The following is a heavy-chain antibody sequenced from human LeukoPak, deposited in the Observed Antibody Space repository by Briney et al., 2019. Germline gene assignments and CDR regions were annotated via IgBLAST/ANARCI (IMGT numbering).Heavy chain of an antibody. D-gene: IGHD4-17*01. CDR1: GSTLSSYS. CDR3: ARGPPTDY. Sequence: PGGSLRLSCAASGSTLSSYSMNWVRQAPGKGLEWVSSISSSNNYIYYADSVKGRFTISRDNAKNSLYLQMDSLRAEDTAVYYCARGPPTDYWGQGTLVTVSS. J-gene: IGHJ4*02. V-gene: IGHV3-21*01. CDR2: ISSSNNYI.